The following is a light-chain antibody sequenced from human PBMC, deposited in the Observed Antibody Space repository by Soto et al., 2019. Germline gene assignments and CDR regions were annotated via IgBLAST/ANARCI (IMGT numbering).Light chain of an antibody. CDR2: KAS. CDR3: QQLRMYPST. CDR1: QTISSW. V-gene: IGKV1-5*03. J-gene: IGKJ4*01. Sequence: IKLTHSHSTLSGSLLDRXTIXCRASQTISSWLAWYQQKPGKAPKLLIYKASTLKSGVPSRFSGSGSGTDFALTITSLQAEDFATYYCQQLRMYPSTFGGGTKVDIK.